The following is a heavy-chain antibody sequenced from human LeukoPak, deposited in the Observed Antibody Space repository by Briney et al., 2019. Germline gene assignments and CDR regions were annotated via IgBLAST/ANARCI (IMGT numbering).Heavy chain of an antibody. CDR1: GYSFTSYW. CDR3: ARLSRGPTIAALAIYYFDY. V-gene: IGHV5-51*01. Sequence: GESLKISCKGSGYSFTSYWIGWVRQMPGKGLEWMGIIYPGDSDTRYSPSFQGQVTISADKSISTAYLQWSSLKASDTAMYYCARLSRGPTIAALAIYYFDYWGQGTLVTVSS. CDR2: IYPGDSDT. J-gene: IGHJ4*02. D-gene: IGHD6-6*01.